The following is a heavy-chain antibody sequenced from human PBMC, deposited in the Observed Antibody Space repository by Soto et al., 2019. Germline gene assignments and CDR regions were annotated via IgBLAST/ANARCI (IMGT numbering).Heavy chain of an antibody. CDR3: ARGTRSNIDYEPDWYFDL. V-gene: IGHV4-59*01. CDR2: ISNTGTT. D-gene: IGHD4-17*01. J-gene: IGHJ2*01. CDR1: GGSISSGY. Sequence: SETLSLTCTVSGGSISSGYWSWLRQSPGEGLEWIGHISNTGTTNYSPSLKSRVFMSVDTSKTQISLKVSSVNAADTAVYYCARGTRSNIDYEPDWYFDLWGRGTLVTVSS.